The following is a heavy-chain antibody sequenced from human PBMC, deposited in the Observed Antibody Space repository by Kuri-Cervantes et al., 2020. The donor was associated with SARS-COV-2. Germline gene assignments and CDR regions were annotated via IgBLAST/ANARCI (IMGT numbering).Heavy chain of an antibody. J-gene: IGHJ5*02. CDR1: GGSISSGSYY. CDR3: ARDPNANHNNWFDP. CDR2: IYTSGST. Sequence: LRLSCTVSGGSISSGSYYWSWIRQPAGKGLEWIGYIYTSGSTNYNPSLKSRVTISVDTSKNQFSLKLSSVTAADTAVYYCARDPNANHNNWFDPWGQGTLVTVSS. D-gene: IGHD4/OR15-4a*01. V-gene: IGHV4-61*09.